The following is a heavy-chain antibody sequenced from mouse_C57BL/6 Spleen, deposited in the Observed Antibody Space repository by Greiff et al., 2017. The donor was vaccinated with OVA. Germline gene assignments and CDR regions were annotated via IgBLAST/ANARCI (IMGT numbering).Heavy chain of an antibody. Sequence: EVQLQQSGPELVKPGASVKIPCKASGYTFTDYNMDWVKQSHGKSLEWIGDINPNNGGTIYNQKFKGKATLTVDKSSSTAYMELRSLTSEDTAVYYCAREGDYERFAYWGQGTLVTVSA. J-gene: IGHJ3*01. V-gene: IGHV1-18*01. CDR3: AREGDYERFAY. CDR2: INPNNGGT. CDR1: GYTFTDYN. D-gene: IGHD1-1*01.